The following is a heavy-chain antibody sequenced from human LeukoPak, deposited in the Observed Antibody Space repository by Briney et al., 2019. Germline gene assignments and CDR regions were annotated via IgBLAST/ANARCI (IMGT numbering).Heavy chain of an antibody. D-gene: IGHD2-15*01. Sequence: GASVKVSCKASGYTFTSYDINWVRQATGQGLEWMGWMYPNRGNTGYAQKFQGRVTMARNTSISTAYMELSSLRSEDTAMYYCARGWWYYWGQGTLVTVSS. J-gene: IGHJ4*02. CDR3: ARGWWYY. CDR1: GYTFTSYD. V-gene: IGHV1-8*01. CDR2: MYPNRGNT.